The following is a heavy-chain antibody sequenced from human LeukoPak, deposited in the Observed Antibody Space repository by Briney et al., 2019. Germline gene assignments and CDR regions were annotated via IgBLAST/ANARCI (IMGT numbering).Heavy chain of an antibody. V-gene: IGHV4-61*02. CDR1: GGSISSGSYY. Sequence: PSQTLSLTCTVSGGSISSGSYYWRWIRQPAGKGLEWIGRIYTSGSTNYNPSLKSRVTISVHTSKNQFSLKLSSVTAADTAVYYCARDEWGYYAFDYWGQGTLVTVSS. CDR2: IYTSGST. J-gene: IGHJ4*02. D-gene: IGHD2-15*01. CDR3: ARDEWGYYAFDY.